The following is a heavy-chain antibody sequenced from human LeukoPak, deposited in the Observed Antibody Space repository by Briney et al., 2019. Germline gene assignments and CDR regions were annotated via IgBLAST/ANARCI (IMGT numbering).Heavy chain of an antibody. V-gene: IGHV1-3*01. Sequence: ASVKVSCKASGYTFTSYAMHWVRQAPGQRLEWMGWINAGNGNTKYSQKFQGRVTITRDTSASTAYMELSSLRSEDTAVYYCARGSGWSAYYYYGMDVWGQGTTVTVSS. J-gene: IGHJ6*02. CDR3: ARGSGWSAYYYYGMDV. D-gene: IGHD6-19*01. CDR1: GYTFTSYA. CDR2: INAGNGNT.